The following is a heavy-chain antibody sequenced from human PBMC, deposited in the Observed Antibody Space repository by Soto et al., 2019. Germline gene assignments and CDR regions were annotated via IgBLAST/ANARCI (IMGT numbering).Heavy chain of an antibody. CDR3: ARIGYCSGGSCYHPADY. V-gene: IGHV3-7*01. J-gene: IGHJ4*02. Sequence: EVQLVESGGGLVQPGGSLRLSCAASGFTFSTYWMSWVRQAPGKGLEWVANIKQDGSEKYYVDSVKGRFTISRDNAKNSLYLQMNSLRAEDTAVYYCARIGYCSGGSCYHPADYWGQGTLVTVSS. CDR2: IKQDGSEK. D-gene: IGHD2-15*01. CDR1: GFTFSTYW.